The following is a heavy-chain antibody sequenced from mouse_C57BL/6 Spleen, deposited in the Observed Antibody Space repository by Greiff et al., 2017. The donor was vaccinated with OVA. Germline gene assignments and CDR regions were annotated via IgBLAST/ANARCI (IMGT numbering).Heavy chain of an antibody. CDR2: INHDGSST. D-gene: IGHD1-1*01. CDR3: ARWGNYDGSSYDWYFDV. CDR1: GFTFSDYY. J-gene: IGHJ1*03. V-gene: IGHV5-16*01. Sequence: EVHLVESEGGLVQPGSSLKLSCTASGFTFSDYYMAWVRQAPEKGLEWVANINHDGSSTYYLDSLKSRFIISRDNAKNTLYLQMSSLTSEDTATYDCARWGNYDGSSYDWYFDVWGTGTTVTVSS.